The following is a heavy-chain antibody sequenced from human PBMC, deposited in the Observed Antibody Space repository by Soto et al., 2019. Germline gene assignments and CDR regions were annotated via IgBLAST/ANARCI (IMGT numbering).Heavy chain of an antibody. CDR1: GGSISSGAYY. J-gene: IGHJ5*02. D-gene: IGHD3-10*01. V-gene: IGHV4-31*01. CDR2: IYYSGST. CDR3: WRFPFGGGDWFDP. Sequence: QVQLQESGPGLVKPSQTLSLTCTVSGGSISSGAYYWSWIRQHPGKGLEWIGYIYYSGSTYYNPSLPGPVTISIDTFKNQFSPKLGFGAAGDTAGFYFWRFPFGGGDWFDPWGQGTLVTVSS.